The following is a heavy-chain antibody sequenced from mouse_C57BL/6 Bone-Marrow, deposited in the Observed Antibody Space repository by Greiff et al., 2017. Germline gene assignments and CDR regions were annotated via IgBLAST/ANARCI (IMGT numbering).Heavy chain of an antibody. CDR1: GFNIKDDY. V-gene: IGHV14-4*01. D-gene: IGHD2-3*01. CDR3: TTMMFDY. Sequence: VQLKESGAELVRPGASVKLSCTASGFNIKDDYMHWVKQRTEQGLEWIGWIDPENGDTEYASKFQGKATITADTSSNTAYLQLSSLTSEDTAVYYCTTMMFDYWGQGTTLTVSS. CDR2: IDPENGDT. J-gene: IGHJ2*01.